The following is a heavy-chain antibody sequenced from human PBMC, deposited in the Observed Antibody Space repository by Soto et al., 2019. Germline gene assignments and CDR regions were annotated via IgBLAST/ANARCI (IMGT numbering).Heavy chain of an antibody. D-gene: IGHD6-13*01. Sequence: PSETLSLTCAVYGGSFSGYYLSWIRQHPGKGPEWIGYIYYSGSTYYNPSLKSRVTISVDTSKNQLSLKLSSVTAADTAVYYCARSRAAAGTQFDYWGQGTLVTVSS. CDR1: GGSFSGYY. CDR2: IYYSGST. V-gene: IGHV4-31*11. J-gene: IGHJ4*02. CDR3: ARSRAAAGTQFDY.